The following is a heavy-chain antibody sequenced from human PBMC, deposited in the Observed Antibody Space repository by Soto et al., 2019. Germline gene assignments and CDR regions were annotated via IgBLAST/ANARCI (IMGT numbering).Heavy chain of an antibody. CDR1: GFTFSSYG. CDR3: SKPTTVTPGGMDV. D-gene: IGHD4-17*01. V-gene: IGHV3-30*18. J-gene: IGHJ6*02. Sequence: QVQLVESGGGVVQPGRSLRLSCAASGFTFSSYGMHWVRQAPGKGLVGVAVITYDGSKTYYAGSVEGRFTISRDNSMNTLYLQMNSLRAEDTAVYYCSKPTTVTPGGMDVWGQGTTGTLSS. CDR2: ITYDGSKT.